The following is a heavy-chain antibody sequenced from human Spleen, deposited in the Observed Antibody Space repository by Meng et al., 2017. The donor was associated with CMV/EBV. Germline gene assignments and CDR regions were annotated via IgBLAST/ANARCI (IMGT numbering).Heavy chain of an antibody. CDR2: TYYRSKWFN. V-gene: IGHV6-1*01. Sequence: SETLSLTCAISGDSVSSNSAAWIWIRQSPSRGLEWLGRTYYRSKWFNDYAVSLKSRITINPDTSKNQFSLHLNSVTPEDTAVYYCARAVGFGGVKDYYYYYGMDVWGQGTTVTVSS. D-gene: IGHD3-16*01. J-gene: IGHJ6*02. CDR1: GDSVSSNSAA. CDR3: ARAVGFGGVKDYYYYYGMDV.